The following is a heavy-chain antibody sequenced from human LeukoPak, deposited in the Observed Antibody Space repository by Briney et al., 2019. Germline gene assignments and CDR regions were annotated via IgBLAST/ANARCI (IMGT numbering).Heavy chain of an antibody. D-gene: IGHD3-10*01. CDR1: GFMFHDYA. CDR2: ISGDGGST. V-gene: IGHV3-43*02. Sequence: GGSLRLSCAAPGFMFHDYAIHWVRQAPGKGQEWVSLISGDGGSTYYADSVKGRFTISRDNSKNSLYLQMNSLRTEDTALYYCAKDMWRFGELDYDYWGRGTLVTVSS. J-gene: IGHJ4*02. CDR3: AKDMWRFGELDYDY.